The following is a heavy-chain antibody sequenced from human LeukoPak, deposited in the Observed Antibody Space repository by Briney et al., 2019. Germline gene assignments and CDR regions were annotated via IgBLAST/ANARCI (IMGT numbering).Heavy chain of an antibody. CDR1: GFTVSSSF. D-gene: IGHD6-19*01. CDR2: IYRGGTT. V-gene: IGHV3-53*01. J-gene: IGHJ5*02. Sequence: GGSLRLSCAASGFTVSSSFMSWVRQAPGKGLEWVSLIYRGGTTYVADSVEGRFTVSRDISKNTLYLQMNSLRAEDTALYYCARPRDDNSGYYISWGQGSLVTVSS. CDR3: ARPRDDNSGYYIS.